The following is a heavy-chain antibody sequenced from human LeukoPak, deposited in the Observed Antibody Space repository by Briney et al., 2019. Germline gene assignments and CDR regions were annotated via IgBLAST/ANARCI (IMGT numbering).Heavy chain of an antibody. CDR3: ARVQSRLSWFDP. CDR2: MYYSGST. V-gene: IGHV4-39*07. J-gene: IGHJ5*02. CDR1: GGSISGTSYY. Sequence: SETLSLTCTVSGGSISGTSYYWGWIRQPPGKGLEWIGSMYYSGSTCYNPSPTRRVTISVDTCKTKFSLKLSSVTAADTAVYYCARVQSRLSWFDPWGQGTLVTVSS.